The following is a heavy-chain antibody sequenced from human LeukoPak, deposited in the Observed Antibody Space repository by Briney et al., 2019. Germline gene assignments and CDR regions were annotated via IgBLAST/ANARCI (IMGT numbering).Heavy chain of an antibody. CDR2: TYYSGST. D-gene: IGHD6-19*01. J-gene: IGHJ4*02. CDR1: AGSISSSSYY. V-gene: IGHV4-39*07. Sequence: SETLFLTCTVSAGSISSSSYYWGWIRQPPGKGLEWIGSTYYSGSTYYNPSLKSRVTISVDTSKNQFSLKLSSVTAADTAVYYCASGPQRSGWGVDYWGQGTLVTVSS. CDR3: ASGPQRSGWGVDY.